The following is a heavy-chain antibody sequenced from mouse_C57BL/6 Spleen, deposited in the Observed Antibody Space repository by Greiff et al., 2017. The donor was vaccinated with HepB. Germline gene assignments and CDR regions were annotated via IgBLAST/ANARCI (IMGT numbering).Heavy chain of an antibody. CDR2: IYPGSGNT. CDR3: ARSHYYGSPWFAY. Sequence: LVESGAELVRPGASVKLSCKASGYTFTDYYINWVKQRPGQGLEWIARIYPGSGNTYYNEKFKGKATLTAEKSSSTAYMQLSSLTSEDSAVYFCARSHYYGSPWFAYWGQGTLVTVSA. J-gene: IGHJ3*01. CDR1: GYTFTDYY. D-gene: IGHD1-1*01. V-gene: IGHV1-76*01.